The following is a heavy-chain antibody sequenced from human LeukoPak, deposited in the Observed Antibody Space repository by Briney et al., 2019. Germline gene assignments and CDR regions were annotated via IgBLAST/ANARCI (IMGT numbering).Heavy chain of an antibody. CDR1: GYTFTSYG. CDR2: ISAYNGNT. J-gene: IGHJ4*02. V-gene: IGHV1-18*01. CDR3: AGDPNDLWFGEPYLDY. D-gene: IGHD3-10*01. Sequence: ASVKVSCKASGYTFTSYGISWVRQAPGQGLEWMGWISAYNGNTNYAQKLQGRVTMTTDTSTSTAYMELRSLRSDDTAVYYCAGDPNDLWFGEPYLDYWGQGTLVTVSS.